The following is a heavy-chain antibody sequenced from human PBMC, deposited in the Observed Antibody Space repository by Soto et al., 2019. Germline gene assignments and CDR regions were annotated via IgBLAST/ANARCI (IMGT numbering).Heavy chain of an antibody. J-gene: IGHJ5*02. CDR2: INAGNGNT. D-gene: IGHD2-2*01. CDR3: AKDIVVVPPAIGYNWFDP. Sequence: ASVKVSCKASGYTFTSYAMHWVRQAPGQRLEWMGWINAGNGNTKYSQKFQGRVTITTDTSTSTAYMELSSLRSDDTAVYYCAKDIVVVPPAIGYNWFDPWGQGTLVTVSS. CDR1: GYTFTSYA. V-gene: IGHV1-3*01.